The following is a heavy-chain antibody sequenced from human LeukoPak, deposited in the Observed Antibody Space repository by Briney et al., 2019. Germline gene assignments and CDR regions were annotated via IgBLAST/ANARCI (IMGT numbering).Heavy chain of an antibody. D-gene: IGHD2-21*02. CDR3: ARSPGAYCGGDCYPYYFDY. CDR1: GFTVSSNY. V-gene: IGHV3-53*01. Sequence: PGGSLRLSCAASGFTVSSNYMSWVRQAPGKGLEWVSVIYSSGSTYYADSVKGRFTISRDNSKNTLYLQMNSLRAEDTAVYYCARSPGAYCGGDCYPYYFDYWGQGTLVTVSS. CDR2: IYSSGST. J-gene: IGHJ4*02.